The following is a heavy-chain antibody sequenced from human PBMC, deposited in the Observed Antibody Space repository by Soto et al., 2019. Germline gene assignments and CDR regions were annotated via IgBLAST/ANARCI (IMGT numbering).Heavy chain of an antibody. CDR2: IYYSGST. J-gene: IGHJ4*02. Sequence: SETLSLTCTVSGGSISSGGYYWSWIRQHPGKGLEWIGYIYYSGSTYYNPSLKSRVTISVDTSKNQFSLKLSSVTAADTAVYYCAMSSPFVSAYWGQGTLVTVSS. CDR3: AMSSPFVSAY. V-gene: IGHV4-31*03. D-gene: IGHD2-15*01. CDR1: GGSISSGGYY.